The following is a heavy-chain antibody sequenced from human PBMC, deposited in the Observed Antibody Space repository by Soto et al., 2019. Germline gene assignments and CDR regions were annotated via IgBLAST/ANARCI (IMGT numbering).Heavy chain of an antibody. Sequence: QMPLVVSGGGVVQPGGSLRLSCAASGFKFYHYGMHWVRQAPGKGLEWGAVMSFDGSHTYYADSVRGRFTISRDNSRNTFFLQMNSLSLDDTAVYYCAQDPSAGSTVRDLGLFDLWGLGSLVTVSS. J-gene: IGHJ4*02. CDR1: GFKFYHYG. CDR3: AQDPSAGSTVRDLGLFDL. V-gene: IGHV3-30*18. CDR2: MSFDGSHT. D-gene: IGHD6-13*01.